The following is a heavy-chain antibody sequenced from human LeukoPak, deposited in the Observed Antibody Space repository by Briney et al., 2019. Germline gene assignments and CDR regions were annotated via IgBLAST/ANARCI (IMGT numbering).Heavy chain of an antibody. CDR1: GGSISSYY. J-gene: IGHJ6*02. V-gene: IGHV4-59*08. CDR2: IYYSGST. Sequence: PSETLSLTCTVSGGSISSYYWSWIRQPPGKGLEWIGYIYYSGSTNYNPSLKSRVTISVDTSKNQFSLKLSSVTAADTAVYYCARRGSPYYYYGMDVWGQGTTVTVSS. CDR3: ARRGSPYYYYGMDV.